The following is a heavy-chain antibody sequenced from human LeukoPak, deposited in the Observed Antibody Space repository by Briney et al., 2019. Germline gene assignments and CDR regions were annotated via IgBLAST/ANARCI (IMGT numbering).Heavy chain of an antibody. CDR2: ISTYDDNI. V-gene: IGHV1-18*01. Sequence: ASVKVSCKASGYTFTTYGLSWVRQAPGQGLEWLGWISTYDDNIKYAQSLQGRLTLTIDTSTSTAYMELSSLRSEDTAVYYCARLPYYYDRSPAFDIWGQGTMVTVSS. CDR1: GYTFTTYG. D-gene: IGHD3-22*01. J-gene: IGHJ3*02. CDR3: ARLPYYYDRSPAFDI.